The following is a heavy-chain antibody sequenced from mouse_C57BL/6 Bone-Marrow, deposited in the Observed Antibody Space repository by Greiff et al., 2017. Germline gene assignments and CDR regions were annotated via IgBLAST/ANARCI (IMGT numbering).Heavy chain of an antibody. J-gene: IGHJ2*01. CDR2: INPSTGGT. Sequence: QVQLQQPGTELVKPGASVKLSCKASGYTFTSYWMHWVKQRPGQGLEWMGNINPSTGGTNYNEKFKSKATLTVDKSSSTAYMQLSSLTSEDSAVYYCARESSSYDLSWFDYWGQGTILPVSS. CDR3: ARESSSYDLSWFDY. CDR1: GYTFTSYW. V-gene: IGHV1-53*01. D-gene: IGHD1-1*01.